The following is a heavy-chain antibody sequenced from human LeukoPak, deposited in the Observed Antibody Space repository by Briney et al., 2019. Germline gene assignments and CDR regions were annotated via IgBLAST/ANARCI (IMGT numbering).Heavy chain of an antibody. CDR2: IYPGDSDT. D-gene: IGHD6-19*01. V-gene: IGHV5-51*01. CDR3: ARPSYSSGWIFDY. CDR1: GSSFTTYW. J-gene: IGHJ4*02. Sequence: GESLQISCKGSGSSFTTYWIAWVRQLPGKGLEWMGIIYPGDSDTRYSPSFQGQVTISADKSISTAYLQWSSLKASDTAIYYCARPSYSSGWIFDYWGQGTLVTVSS.